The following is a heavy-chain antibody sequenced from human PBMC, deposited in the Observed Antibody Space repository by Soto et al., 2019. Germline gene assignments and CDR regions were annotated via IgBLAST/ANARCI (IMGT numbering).Heavy chain of an antibody. Sequence: QVQLVQSGAEVKKPGASVKVSCKASGYTFTSYXXXXVRQAPGQGLEWMGWISAYNGNTNYAQKLQGRVTMTTDTSTSTAYMELRSLRSDDTAVYYCARDKGRIAVAAGSFDYWGQGTLVTVSS. J-gene: IGHJ4*02. CDR2: ISAYNGNT. D-gene: IGHD6-19*01. CDR3: ARDKGRIAVAAGSFDY. V-gene: IGHV1-18*01. CDR1: GYTFTSYX.